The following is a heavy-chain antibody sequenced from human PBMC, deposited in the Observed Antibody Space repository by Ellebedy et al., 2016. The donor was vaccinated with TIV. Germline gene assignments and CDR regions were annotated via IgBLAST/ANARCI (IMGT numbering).Heavy chain of an antibody. CDR1: GYTLTGYY. D-gene: IGHD3-10*01. J-gene: IGHJ6*02. V-gene: IGHV1-2*02. CDR2: ISPNSGGT. CDR3: ARDFFYGSGSYYPYYGMDV. Sequence: ASVKVSCKASGYTLTGYYIHWVRQAPGQGFEWMGWISPNSGGTNYAQKFQGRVTMTRDTSTSTAYMELNRLTSDDTAVYYCARDFFYGSGSYYPYYGMDVWGQGTTVIVSS.